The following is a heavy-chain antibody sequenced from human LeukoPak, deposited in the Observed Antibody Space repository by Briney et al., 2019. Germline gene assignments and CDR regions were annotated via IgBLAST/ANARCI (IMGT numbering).Heavy chain of an antibody. V-gene: IGHV3-23*01. Sequence: GGSLRLSCAAPGFTFSSYAMSWVRQAPGKGLEWVSAISGSGGSTYYADSVKGRFTISRDNSKNTLYLQMNSLRAEDTAVYYCAKGFSQLDAFDIWGQGTMVTVSS. CDR3: AKGFSQLDAFDI. J-gene: IGHJ3*02. CDR1: GFTFSSYA. D-gene: IGHD2-2*01. CDR2: ISGSGGST.